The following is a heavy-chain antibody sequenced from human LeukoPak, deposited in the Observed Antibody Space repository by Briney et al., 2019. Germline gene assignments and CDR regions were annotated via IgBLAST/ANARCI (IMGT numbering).Heavy chain of an antibody. D-gene: IGHD5-18*01. J-gene: IGHJ4*02. V-gene: IGHV3-33*01. CDR1: GFTFSSYG. CDR2: IWYDGSNK. Sequence: PGRSLRLSCAASGFTFSSYGMHWVRQAPGKGLEWVAVIWYDGSNKYYADSVKGRFTISRDNSKNTLYLQMNSLRAEDTAVYYCARGDLSGYSYGCLGYRGQGTLVTVSS. CDR3: ARGDLSGYSYGCLGY.